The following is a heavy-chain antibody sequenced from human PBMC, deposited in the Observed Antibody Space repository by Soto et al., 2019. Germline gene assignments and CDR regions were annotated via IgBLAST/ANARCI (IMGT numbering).Heavy chain of an antibody. D-gene: IGHD3-3*01. V-gene: IGHV2-5*02. J-gene: IGHJ4*02. CDR2: IYWDDDK. Sequence: QITLKESGPTLVKPTQTLTLTCTYSGFSLSTSEVGVGWIRQPPGKALEWLALIYWDDDKRYSPSLKSRLTITKDTSKNQVVLTMTNMDPVDTATYYCALRRHTYYDFWSGYSHVDYWGQGTLVTVS. CDR3: ALRRHTYYDFWSGYSHVDY. CDR1: GFSLSTSEVG.